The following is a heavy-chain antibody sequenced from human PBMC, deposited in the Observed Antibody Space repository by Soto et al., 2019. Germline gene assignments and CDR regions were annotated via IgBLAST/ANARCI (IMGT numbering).Heavy chain of an antibody. CDR3: ASRPGGSIAARPAAFDI. CDR1: GGSISSGGYY. D-gene: IGHD6-6*01. V-gene: IGHV4-31*03. J-gene: IGHJ3*02. CDR2: IYYSGST. Sequence: SETLSLTCTVSGGSISSGGYYWSWIRQHPGKGLEWIGYIYYSGSTYYNPSLKSRVTISVDTSKNQFSLKLSSVTAADTAVYYCASRPGGSIAARPAAFDIWGQGTMVTISS.